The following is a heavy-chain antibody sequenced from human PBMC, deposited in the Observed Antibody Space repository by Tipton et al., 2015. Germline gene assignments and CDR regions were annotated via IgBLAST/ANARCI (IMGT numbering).Heavy chain of an antibody. V-gene: IGHV4-4*02. Sequence: SLRLSCAVSGGSISSSNWWSWVRQPPGKGLEWIGAIYHSGSTNYNPSLESRVTISVDNSKNQFSLKLSSVTAADTAVYYCARVNCISTSCYVGAWFDPWGQGTLVTVSS. J-gene: IGHJ5*02. CDR2: IYHSGST. CDR3: ARVNCISTSCYVGAWFDP. D-gene: IGHD2-2*01. CDR1: GGSISSSNW.